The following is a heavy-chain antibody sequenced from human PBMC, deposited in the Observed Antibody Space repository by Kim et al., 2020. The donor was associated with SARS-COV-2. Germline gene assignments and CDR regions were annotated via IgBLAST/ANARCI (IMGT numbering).Heavy chain of an antibody. V-gene: IGHV3-7*05. D-gene: IGHD5-18*01. CDR3: ARDRLGGYAVDV. J-gene: IGHJ6*02. CDR2: IKYDGSDK. CDR1: GFPFSTYW. Sequence: GGSLRLSCAASGFPFSTYWMYWVRQAPGKGLEWLVNIKYDGSDKYYVDSVKGRFTLSRDNAKNSLYLHMTSLRAEDTAVYFCARDRLGGYAVDVVGQGT.